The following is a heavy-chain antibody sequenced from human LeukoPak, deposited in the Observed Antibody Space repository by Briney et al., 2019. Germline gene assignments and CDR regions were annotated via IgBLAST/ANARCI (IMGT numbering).Heavy chain of an antibody. Sequence: SETLSLTCAVSGGSISSNNWWGWVRQPPGKGLEWIGEIYHSGSTYYNPSLKSRVTTSVDTSKNQFSLKLNSVTAADTAVYYCARHYGPWGQGTLVTVSS. D-gene: IGHD3-16*01. J-gene: IGHJ5*02. CDR3: ARHYGP. V-gene: IGHV4-4*02. CDR1: GGSISSNNW. CDR2: IYHSGST.